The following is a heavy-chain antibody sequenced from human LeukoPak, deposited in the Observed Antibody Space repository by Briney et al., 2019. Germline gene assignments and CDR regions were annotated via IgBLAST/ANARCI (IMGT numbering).Heavy chain of an antibody. CDR1: GGSISSYY. CDR2: IYTSGSI. D-gene: IGHD3-3*01. V-gene: IGHV4-4*07. CDR3: ARDFRITVFGVVEGAHFDY. Sequence: NPSETLSLTCTVSGGSISSYYWSWIRQPAGKGLEWIGRIYTSGSITYNPSLKSRVSMSVDTSKNQFSLKVNSVTAADTAVYYCARDFRITVFGVVEGAHFDYWGQGTQVTVSS. J-gene: IGHJ4*02.